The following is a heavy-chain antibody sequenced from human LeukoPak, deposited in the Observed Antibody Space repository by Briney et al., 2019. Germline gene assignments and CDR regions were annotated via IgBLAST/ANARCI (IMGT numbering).Heavy chain of an antibody. Sequence: GGSLRLSCAASGFTFSSYSMNWVRQAPGKGLEWVSYISSSSSTIYYAGSVKGRFTISRDNAKNSLFLQMDSLRAEDTAVYYCARSRGSSGSYPFDYWGQGTLVTVSS. CDR2: ISSSSSTI. CDR1: GFTFSSYS. D-gene: IGHD1-26*01. CDR3: ARSRGSSGSYPFDY. V-gene: IGHV3-48*01. J-gene: IGHJ4*02.